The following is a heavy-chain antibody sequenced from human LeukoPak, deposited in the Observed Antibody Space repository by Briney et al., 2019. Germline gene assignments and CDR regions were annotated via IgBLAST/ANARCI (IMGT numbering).Heavy chain of an antibody. CDR1: GYTFSSHD. CDR3: ARGRGIMITFGGVIVSFGPDY. V-gene: IGHV1-8*01. J-gene: IGHJ4*02. D-gene: IGHD3-16*02. CDR2: MNPNSGNT. Sequence: ASVKVSCKASGYTFSSHDINWVRQATGQGLEWMGWMNPNSGNTGYAQKFQGRVTMTRNTSISTAYMELSSLRSEDTAVYCCARGRGIMITFGGVIVSFGPDYWGQGTLVTVSS.